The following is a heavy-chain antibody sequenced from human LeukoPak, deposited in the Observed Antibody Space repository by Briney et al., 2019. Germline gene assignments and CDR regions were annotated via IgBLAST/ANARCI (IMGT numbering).Heavy chain of an antibody. V-gene: IGHV1-2*02. CDR2: INPNSGGT. CDR3: ARGLDYGDPFDY. J-gene: IGHJ4*02. CDR1: GYTFTGYY. Sequence: ASGKVSCKASGYTFTGYYMHWVRQAPGQGLEWMGWINPNSGGTNYAQKFQGRVTMTRDTSISTAYMELSRLRSDDTAVYYCARGLDYGDPFDYWGQGTLVTVSS. D-gene: IGHD4-17*01.